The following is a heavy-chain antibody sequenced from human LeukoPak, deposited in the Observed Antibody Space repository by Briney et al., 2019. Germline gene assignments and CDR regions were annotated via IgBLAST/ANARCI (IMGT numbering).Heavy chain of an antibody. CDR2: ISTGGDT. Sequence: GGSLRLSCATSGFTFSNYDMHWVRQGSGKRLEWVSAISTGGDTYYPGSVKGRFTISRENAKNSVYLQMNSLRAGDTAVYYCARGYGFFSYYGLDVWGQGTTVTVSS. CDR1: GFTFSNYD. CDR3: ARGYGFFSYYGLDV. J-gene: IGHJ6*02. D-gene: IGHD3-3*01. V-gene: IGHV3-13*01.